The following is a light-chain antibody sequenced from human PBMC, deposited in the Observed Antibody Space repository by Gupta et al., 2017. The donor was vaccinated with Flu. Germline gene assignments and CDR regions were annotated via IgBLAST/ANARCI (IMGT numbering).Light chain of an antibody. CDR1: QSVSSY. CDR2: DAS. J-gene: IGKJ5*01. V-gene: IGKV3-11*01. CDR3: QQRSNWPIT. Sequence: GESATLSCRASQSVSSYLAWYQQKPGQAPRLLIYDASNRATGIPARCSGSGAGTDFTLTISSLEPEDFAVYYCQQRSNWPITFGQGTRLEIK.